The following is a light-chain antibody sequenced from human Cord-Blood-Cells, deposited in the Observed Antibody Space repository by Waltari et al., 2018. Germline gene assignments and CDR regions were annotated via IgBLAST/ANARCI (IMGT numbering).Light chain of an antibody. CDR3: MQALQTSIT. J-gene: IGKJ5*01. V-gene: IGKV2-28*01. Sequence: IVMTHSPLSLPVTPGEPASISCRSSQSLLHSNGYNYLDWYLQKPGQSPQLLIYLGSNRASGVPDRFSGSGSGTDFTLKISRVEAEDVGVYYCMQALQTSITFGQGTRLEIK. CDR2: LGS. CDR1: QSLLHSNGYNY.